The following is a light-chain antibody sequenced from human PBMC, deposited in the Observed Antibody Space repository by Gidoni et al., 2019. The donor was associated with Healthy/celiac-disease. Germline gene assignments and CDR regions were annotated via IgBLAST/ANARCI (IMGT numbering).Light chain of an antibody. CDR1: QSISSR. V-gene: IGKV1-5*03. CDR2: KAS. J-gene: IGKJ4*01. CDR3: QQYNSYSRL. Sequence: DIQMTQSPSTLSASVGDRVTSTCRASQSISSRLAWYQQKPGKAPERLIYKASSVESGVPSRFSGSGSGTEFTLTISSLQPDDFATYYCQQYNSYSRLFGGGTKVEIK.